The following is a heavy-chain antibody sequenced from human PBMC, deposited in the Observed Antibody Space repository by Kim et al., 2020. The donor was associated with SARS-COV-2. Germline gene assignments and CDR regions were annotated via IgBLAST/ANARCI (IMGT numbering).Heavy chain of an antibody. Sequence: SETLSLTCAVYGGSFSGYYWSWIRQPPGKGLEWIGEINHSGSTNYNPSLKSRVTISVDTSKNQFSLKLSSVTAADTAVYYCARGPLIVVVVAAYPEDAFGIWGQGTMVTVSS. CDR2: INHSGST. J-gene: IGHJ3*02. CDR1: GGSFSGYY. V-gene: IGHV4-34*01. D-gene: IGHD2-15*01. CDR3: ARGPLIVVVVAAYPEDAFGI.